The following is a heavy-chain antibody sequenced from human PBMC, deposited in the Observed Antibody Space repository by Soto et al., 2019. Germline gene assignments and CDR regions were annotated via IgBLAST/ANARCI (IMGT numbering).Heavy chain of an antibody. J-gene: IGHJ4*01. D-gene: IGHD3-10*01. CDR2: IMNDGSTT. V-gene: IGHV3-74*01. Sequence: EVQLVESGGGLVQPGGSLRLSCAVSGFTFGTYWMHWVRQAPGKGLVWVSRIMNDGSTTNYADSVKGRFTISRDNAKNTLYLQMDSLRADDTAVYYCARGTRVGGFGELQYWGRGTLVTVSS. CDR1: GFTFGTYW. CDR3: ARGTRVGGFGELQY.